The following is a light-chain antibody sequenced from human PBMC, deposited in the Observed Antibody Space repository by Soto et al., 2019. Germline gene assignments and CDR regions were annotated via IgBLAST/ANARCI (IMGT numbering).Light chain of an antibody. V-gene: IGKV3-20*01. Sequence: ENVLTQSPGTLSLSPGERATLSCRASQSVDSSYLAWYQQKPGPAPRLLIYGTSTRATGIPDRFSGSGSGTDFTLTINRLEHEDFALYYCQQYGSSLYTFGQGTKLEIK. CDR1: QSVDSSY. J-gene: IGKJ2*01. CDR3: QQYGSSLYT. CDR2: GTS.